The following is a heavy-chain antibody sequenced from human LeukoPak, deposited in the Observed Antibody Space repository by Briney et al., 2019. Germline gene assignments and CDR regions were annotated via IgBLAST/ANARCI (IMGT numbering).Heavy chain of an antibody. CDR3: ARDQGLLVVAGRFGY. CDR2: ISSSNSYI. V-gene: IGHV3-21*01. J-gene: IGHJ4*02. D-gene: IGHD6-19*01. Sequence: KAGGSLRLSCAAPGFTFSSYSMNWVRQAPGKGLEWVSSISSSNSYIYNADSVKGRFTISRDNAKNSLYLQMNSLRAEDTAVYYCARDQGLLVVAGRFGYWGQGTLVTVSS. CDR1: GFTFSSYS.